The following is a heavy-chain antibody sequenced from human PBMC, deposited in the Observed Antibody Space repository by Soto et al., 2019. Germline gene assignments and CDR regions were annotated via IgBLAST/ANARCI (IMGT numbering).Heavy chain of an antibody. D-gene: IGHD3-10*01. CDR2: IHHSGST. Sequence: SSETLSLTCAVSGYSISSGYYWGWIRQPPGKGLEWIGSIHHSGSTYYNPSLKSRVTIALDTSRNQFSLRLSSVTAADTAVYFCARGGDTMVRGVIIYYFYGMDVWGQGTTVTV. CDR1: GYSISSGYY. J-gene: IGHJ6*02. V-gene: IGHV4-38-2*01. CDR3: ARGGDTMVRGVIIYYFYGMDV.